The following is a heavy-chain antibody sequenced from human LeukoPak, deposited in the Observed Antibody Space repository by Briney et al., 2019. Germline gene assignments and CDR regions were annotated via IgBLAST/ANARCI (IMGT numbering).Heavy chain of an antibody. Sequence: GGPLRLLCAASGFPFQSYAMLGLRQAPGRALEGVAVISYDGSNKSYANSVKGRFTISRDNSKNTLYLQMNSLRAEDTAVYYCARVGDSGGGVNSMDVWGQGTTVTVSS. CDR3: ARVGDSGGGVNSMDV. D-gene: IGHD5-12*01. V-gene: IGHV3-30*04. J-gene: IGHJ6*02. CDR2: ISYDGSNK. CDR1: GFPFQSYA.